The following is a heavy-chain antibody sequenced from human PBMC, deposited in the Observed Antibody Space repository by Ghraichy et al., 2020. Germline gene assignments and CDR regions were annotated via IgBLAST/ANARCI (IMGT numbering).Heavy chain of an antibody. J-gene: IGHJ4*02. CDR2: INHSGST. D-gene: IGHD3-22*01. CDR3: ARVYDSSDYPPHNANLDY. CDR1: GGSFSGYY. Sequence: SETLSLTCAVYGGSFSGYYWSWIRQPPGKGLEWIGEINHSGSTNYNPSLKSRVTISVDTSKNQFSLKLSSVTTADTAVYYCARVYDSSDYPPHNANLDYWGQGTLVTVSS. V-gene: IGHV4-34*01.